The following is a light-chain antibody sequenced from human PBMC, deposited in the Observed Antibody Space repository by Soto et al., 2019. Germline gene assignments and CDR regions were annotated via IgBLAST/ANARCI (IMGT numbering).Light chain of an antibody. CDR3: SSHTGSTVV. J-gene: IGLJ2*01. Sequence: QSALTQPASVSGSPGQSITISCTGTSSDVGTYNYVSWYQQHPGKAPKLMIYDVSNRPSGVSNRFSGSKSGNTASLTISVLQAEDEADYYCSSHTGSTVVFGGGTK. V-gene: IGLV2-14*01. CDR1: SSDVGTYNY. CDR2: DVS.